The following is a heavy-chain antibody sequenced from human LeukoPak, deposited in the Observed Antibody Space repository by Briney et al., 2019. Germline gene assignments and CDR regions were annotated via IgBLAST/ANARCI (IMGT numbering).Heavy chain of an antibody. Sequence: ASVKVSCKVPGYMLTEVSIHWVRQAPGKGVEGMGSFDPDDGETIYAQKFQGRLSMTEDTSAATAYMELSSLRSEDTAVYFRAAERELISWGQGTLVTVSS. D-gene: IGHD1-26*01. CDR1: GYMLTEVS. CDR3: AAERELIS. CDR2: FDPDDGET. V-gene: IGHV1-24*01. J-gene: IGHJ5*02.